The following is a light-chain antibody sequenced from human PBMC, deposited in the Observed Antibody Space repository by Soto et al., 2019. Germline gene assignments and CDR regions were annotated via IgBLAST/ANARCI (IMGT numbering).Light chain of an antibody. CDR2: DVS. V-gene: IGLV2-11*01. J-gene: IGLJ1*01. Sequence: LTQPRSVSGSPGQSVSISCTGTSSDVGRYSYVSWYQQHPGKAPKLMIYDVSERPSGVPDRFSGSKSGNTASLTISGLQAEDEADYYCCSYAGTYTGVFGTGTKVTVL. CDR3: CSYAGTYTGV. CDR1: SSDVGRYSY.